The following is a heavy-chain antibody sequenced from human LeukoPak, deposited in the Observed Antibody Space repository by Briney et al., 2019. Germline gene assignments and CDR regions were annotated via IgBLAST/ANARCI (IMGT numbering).Heavy chain of an antibody. CDR2: IYYSGST. J-gene: IGHJ5*02. CDR3: ARSRAYCSGGSCYNWFDP. CDR1: GGSLSSYY. Sequence: SETLSLTCTVSGGSLSSYYWSWIRQPPGKGLEWIGYIYYSGSTNYNPSLKSRVTISVGTSKNQFSLKLSSVTAADTAVYYCARSRAYCSGGSCYNWFDPWGQGTLVTVSS. V-gene: IGHV4-59*01. D-gene: IGHD2-15*01.